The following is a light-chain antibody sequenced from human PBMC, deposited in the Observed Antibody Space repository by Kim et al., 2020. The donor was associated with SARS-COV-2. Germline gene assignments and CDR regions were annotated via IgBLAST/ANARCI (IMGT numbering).Light chain of an antibody. CDR3: VLYMGSGSWV. CDR1: SGSVSTSYY. J-gene: IGLJ3*02. CDR2: STN. Sequence: QTVVTQEPSFSVSPGGTVTLTCGLSSGSVSTSYYPSWYQQTPGQAPRTLIYSTNTRSSGVPDRFSGSILRNKAALTITGAQADDESDYYCVLYMGSGSWVFGGGTQLTVL. V-gene: IGLV8-61*01.